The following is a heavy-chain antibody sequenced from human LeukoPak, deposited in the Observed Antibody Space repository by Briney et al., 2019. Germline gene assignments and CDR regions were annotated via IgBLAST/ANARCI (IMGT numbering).Heavy chain of an antibody. Sequence: PSETLSLTCTVSGGSISSYYWSWIRQPPGKGLEWIGYFYYTGDTNYTPSLKSRVTISVDTSKNQLSLKLSSVTAADTAVYYCARYCSSSSCYGRFDYWGQGTLVTVSS. CDR2: FYYTGDT. CDR3: ARYCSSSSCYGRFDY. J-gene: IGHJ4*02. CDR1: GGSISSYY. V-gene: IGHV4-59*01. D-gene: IGHD2-2*01.